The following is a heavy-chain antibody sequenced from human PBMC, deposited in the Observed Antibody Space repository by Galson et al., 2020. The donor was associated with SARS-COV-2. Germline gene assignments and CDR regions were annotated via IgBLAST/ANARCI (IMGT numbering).Heavy chain of an antibody. J-gene: IGHJ4*02. CDR1: GCTFSSYA. D-gene: IGHD2-2*01. V-gene: IGHV1-69*05. CDR2: IIPIFGTA. Sequence: ASVKVSCKASGCTFSSYAISWVRQAPGQGLEWMGGIIPIFGTANYAQKFQGRVTITTDESTSTAYMELSSLISEDTAVYYCAGQYCSSTSGRAPVDYWGQGTLVIVSS. CDR3: AGQYCSSTSGRAPVDY.